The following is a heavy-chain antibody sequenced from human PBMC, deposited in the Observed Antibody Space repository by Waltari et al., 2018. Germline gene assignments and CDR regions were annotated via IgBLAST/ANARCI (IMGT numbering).Heavy chain of an antibody. J-gene: IGHJ4*02. D-gene: IGHD3-10*01. CDR3: ARVRAWTGGSDS. CDR1: GFSVRAYT. CDR2: SVCSSNNN. Sequence: EVQLVESGGRLVRPGGSLRLTCLASGFSVRAYTMDWGRLAPGRGLGWFSSSVCSSNNNFYVDSVWGLSTIPRDEAKNSLDLQMDSLRAEDTGVYFCARVRAWTGGSDSWGLGTLVSVSS. V-gene: IGHV3-21*03.